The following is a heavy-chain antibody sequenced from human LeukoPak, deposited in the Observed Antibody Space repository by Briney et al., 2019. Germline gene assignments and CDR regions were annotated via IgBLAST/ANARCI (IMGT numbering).Heavy chain of an antibody. CDR2: ISSSGSTA. V-gene: IGHV3-48*03. CDR3: ARVGHIGYDDAFDI. J-gene: IGHJ3*02. D-gene: IGHD5-12*01. Sequence: PGGSLRLSCAASGFTFKNYELNWVRQAPGKGLEWLSYISSSGSTAYYADSVKGRFTISRDNAKNSLYLQVSSLRAGDTAVYYCARVGHIGYDDAFDIWGQGTMVTVSS. CDR1: GFTFKNYE.